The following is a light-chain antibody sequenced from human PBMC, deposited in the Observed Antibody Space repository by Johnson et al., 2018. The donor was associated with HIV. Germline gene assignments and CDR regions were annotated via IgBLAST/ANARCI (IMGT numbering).Light chain of an antibody. CDR1: SSNIGYNY. V-gene: IGLV1-51*02. CDR2: ENN. Sequence: QSVLTQPPSVSAAPGQKVTISCSGSSSNIGYNYVSWYQQVPGRAPKLLIYENNKRPSGIPDRFSGSKSGTSATLGISGLQTGDEADYYCGTWDTSLTVGVFGTGTKVTVL. CDR3: GTWDTSLTVGV. J-gene: IGLJ1*01.